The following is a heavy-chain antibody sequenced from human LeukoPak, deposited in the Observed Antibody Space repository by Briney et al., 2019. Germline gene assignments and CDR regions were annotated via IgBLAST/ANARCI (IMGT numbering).Heavy chain of an antibody. CDR1: GFTFSDYY. J-gene: IGHJ4*02. CDR3: ARDYGSRFLEWLHYFDY. CDR2: ISSSGRTI. Sequence: PGGSLRLSCAASGFTFSDYYMIWIRQAPGKGLEWASHISSSGRTIYYADSVKGRFTISRDNAKNSLYLQMNSLRAEDTAVYYCARDYGSRFLEWLHYFDYWGQGTLVTVSS. D-gene: IGHD3-3*01. V-gene: IGHV3-11*04.